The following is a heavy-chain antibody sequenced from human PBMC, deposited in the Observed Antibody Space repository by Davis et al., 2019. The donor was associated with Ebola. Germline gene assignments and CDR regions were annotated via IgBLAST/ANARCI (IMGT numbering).Heavy chain of an antibody. Sequence: GESLKISCKGSGYSFTNYWIGRVRQMPGKGLEWMGIIYPGDYDVRYSPSFQGQVTISADKSISTAYLQWSSLRASDTAMYYCAKRDSGDGYSTGAAFDIWGQGTMVTVSS. J-gene: IGHJ3*02. V-gene: IGHV5-51*01. CDR2: IYPGDYDV. CDR1: GYSFTNYW. D-gene: IGHD5-24*01. CDR3: AKRDSGDGYSTGAAFDI.